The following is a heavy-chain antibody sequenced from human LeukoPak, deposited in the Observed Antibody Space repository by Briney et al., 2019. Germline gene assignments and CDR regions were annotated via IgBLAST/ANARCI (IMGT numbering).Heavy chain of an antibody. CDR2: ISSSSSYI. CDR1: GFTFSSYS. V-gene: IGHV3-21*01. J-gene: IGHJ4*02. Sequence: PGGSLRLSCAASGFTFSSYSINWVRQAPGKGLEWVSSISSSSSYIYYADSVEGRFTISRDNAKNSLYLQMNSLRAEDTAVYYCTYSSSWYFFFDYWGQGTLVTVSS. D-gene: IGHD6-13*01. CDR3: TYSSSWYFFFDY.